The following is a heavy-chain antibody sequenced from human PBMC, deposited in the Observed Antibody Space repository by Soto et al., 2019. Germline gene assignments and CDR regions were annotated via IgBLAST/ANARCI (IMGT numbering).Heavy chain of an antibody. CDR2: VSGSGDRT. J-gene: IGHJ4*02. CDR3: ACLAWFGDPVPPFDC. CDR1: GFTFNNYG. V-gene: IGHV3-23*01. Sequence: GGSLRLSCAASGFTFNNYGMHWVRQAPGKGLEWVSGVSGSGDRTHHADSVKGRFTVSRDNSKTTVYLQMDSLRGEDTAVYYCACLAWFGDPVPPFDCWGQGIVVTVSS. D-gene: IGHD3-10*01.